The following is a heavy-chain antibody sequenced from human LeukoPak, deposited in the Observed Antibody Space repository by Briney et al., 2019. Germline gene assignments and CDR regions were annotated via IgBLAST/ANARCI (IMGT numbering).Heavy chain of an antibody. J-gene: IGHJ4*02. CDR1: GGSFSSTSYY. D-gene: IGHD1-1*01. CDR2: IGGSSSYT. Sequence: LSLTCSVSGGSFSSTSYYWSWVRQAPGKGLEWVSYIGGSSSYTNYADSVEGRFTISRDNAKNSLFLQMNSLRVEDTAVYYCARVQLERLDYWGQGTLVTVSS. V-gene: IGHV3-11*05. CDR3: ARVQLERLDY.